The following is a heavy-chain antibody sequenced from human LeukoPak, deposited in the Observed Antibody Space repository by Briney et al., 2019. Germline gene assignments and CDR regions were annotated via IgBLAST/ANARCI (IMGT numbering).Heavy chain of an antibody. V-gene: IGHV4-59*01. CDR1: GGSISSYY. CDR2: INYSGST. J-gene: IGHJ4*02. CDR3: ARDFAANYFDY. Sequence: PSETLSLTCTVSGGSISSYYWSWIRQPPGKGLEWIGYINYSGSTNYNPSLKSRVTISVDTSKSQFSLKLSSVTAADTAVYYCARDFAANYFDYRGQGTLVTVSS. D-gene: IGHD2-15*01.